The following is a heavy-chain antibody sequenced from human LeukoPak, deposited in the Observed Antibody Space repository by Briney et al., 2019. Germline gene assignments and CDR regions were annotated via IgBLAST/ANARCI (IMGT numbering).Heavy chain of an antibody. J-gene: IGHJ3*01. CDR2: IKEDGRER. D-gene: IGHD1-26*01. CDR1: GFTFNYYR. Sequence: PGGSLRLSCADSGFTFNYYRMTWVRPGPGTGLEWVATIKEDGRERYYVESVKGRFTISRDNAKSSLYLQMNSLRVEDTALYYCARDKASGSSYGSSFHFWGQGTMVTVSS. V-gene: IGHV3-7*01. CDR3: ARDKASGSSYGSSFHF.